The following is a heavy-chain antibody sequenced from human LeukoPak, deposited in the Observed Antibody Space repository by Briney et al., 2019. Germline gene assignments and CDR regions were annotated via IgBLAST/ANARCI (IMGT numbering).Heavy chain of an antibody. J-gene: IGHJ6*02. Sequence: SETLSLTCAVSGGSLSGYYWSWLRQPPGKGLEWIGEINHSGTTNYNPSLKSRVTISLDTSRNQFSLKVSSVTATDTAVYYCARDGTPKVADGAGHYGMDVWGQGTTVTVSS. CDR1: GGSLSGYY. V-gene: IGHV4-34*01. D-gene: IGHD6-13*01. CDR2: INHSGTT. CDR3: ARDGTPKVADGAGHYGMDV.